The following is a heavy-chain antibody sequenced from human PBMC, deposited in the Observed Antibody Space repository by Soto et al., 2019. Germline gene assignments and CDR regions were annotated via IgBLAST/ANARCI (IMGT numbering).Heavy chain of an antibody. J-gene: IGHJ5*02. Sequence: GGSLRLSCAASGFTFSNAWMSWVRQAPGKGLEWVGRIKSKTFGGTTDYAAPVKDRFTISRDDSKNTLYLQMNSLKIEDTAVYFCITDLFWSSSNWYQGPWWFDPRGQGTLVTVSS. D-gene: IGHD3-3*01. CDR3: ITDLFWSSSNWYQGPWWFDP. CDR1: GFTFSNAW. CDR2: IKSKTFGGTT. V-gene: IGHV3-15*01.